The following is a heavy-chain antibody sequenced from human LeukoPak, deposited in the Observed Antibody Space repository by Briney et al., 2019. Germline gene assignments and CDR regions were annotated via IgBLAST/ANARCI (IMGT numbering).Heavy chain of an antibody. CDR1: GGTFSSYA. J-gene: IGHJ6*03. V-gene: IGHV1-69*05. CDR2: IIPIFGTA. D-gene: IGHD6-6*01. Sequence: SVKVSCKASGGTFSSYAISWVRQAPGQGLEWMARIIPIFGTANYAQKFQGRVTITTDESTSTAYMELSSLRSEDTAVYYCARVIVDSSSSYYYYYMDVWGKGTTVTVSS. CDR3: ARVIVDSSSSYYYYYMDV.